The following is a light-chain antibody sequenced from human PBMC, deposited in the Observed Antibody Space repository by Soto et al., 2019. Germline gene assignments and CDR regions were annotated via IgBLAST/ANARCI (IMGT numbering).Light chain of an antibody. J-gene: IGLJ1*01. CDR3: CSYAGSYTLV. CDR2: DVN. CDR1: SSDVGGYNY. V-gene: IGLV2-11*01. Sequence: QSVLTQPRSLSGSPGQSVTISCTGTSSDVGGYNYVSWYQQHPGKAPKLMIYDVNKRPSGVPDRFSGSKSGNTASLTISGLQAEDEADYYCCSYAGSYTLVFGTGTKVTV.